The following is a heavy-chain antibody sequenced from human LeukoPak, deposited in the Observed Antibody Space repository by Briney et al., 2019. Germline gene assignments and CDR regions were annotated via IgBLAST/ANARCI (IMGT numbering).Heavy chain of an antibody. Sequence: PSETLSLTCTVSGDSISSYYWNWIRQPPGRGLQWIGYISYSGSTNYNPSLKSRVTISEDTSKNQFSLKLSSVTAADTAVYYCARDKGGSSGYRPTYFDHWGQGTLVTVSS. CDR2: ISYSGST. V-gene: IGHV4-59*01. CDR1: GDSISSYY. D-gene: IGHD6-6*01. CDR3: ARDKGGSSGYRPTYFDH. J-gene: IGHJ4*02.